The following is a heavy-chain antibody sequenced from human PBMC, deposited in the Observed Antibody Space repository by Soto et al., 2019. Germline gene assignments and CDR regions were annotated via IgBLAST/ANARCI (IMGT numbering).Heavy chain of an antibody. Sequence: PGGSLRLSCAASGFTFSSYSMNWVRQAPGKGLEWVSYISSSSSTIYYADSVKGRFTISRDNAKNSLYLQMNSLRAEDTAVYYCARAILNYDSSGYYLGYWGQGTLVTVSS. V-gene: IGHV3-48*01. CDR3: ARAILNYDSSGYYLGY. CDR2: ISSSSSTI. CDR1: GFTFSSYS. D-gene: IGHD3-22*01. J-gene: IGHJ4*02.